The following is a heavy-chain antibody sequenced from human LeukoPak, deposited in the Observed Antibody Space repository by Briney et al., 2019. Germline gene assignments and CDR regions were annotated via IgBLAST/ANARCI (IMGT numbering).Heavy chain of an antibody. D-gene: IGHD3-22*01. CDR1: GFTFSSYA. CDR3: AKEDYYDLYAFDI. CDR2: ISGSGATT. Sequence: GGSLRLSCAASGFTFSSYAMSWVRQAPGKGLEWVSGISGSGATTYYADSVKGRFTISRDNSKNTLYLQMNSLRAEDTAVYYCAKEDYYDLYAFDIWGQGTMVTVSS. V-gene: IGHV3-23*01. J-gene: IGHJ3*02.